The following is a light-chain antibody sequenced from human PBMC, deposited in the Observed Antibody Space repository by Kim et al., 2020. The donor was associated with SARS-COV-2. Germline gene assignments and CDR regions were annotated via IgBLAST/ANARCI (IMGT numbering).Light chain of an antibody. CDR1: KLGDKY. Sequence: VSPGQTASITCSGDKLGDKYSCWYQQKPGQSPVLVIYQDSSRPSGIPERFSGSNSGNTATLTISGTQAMDEADYYCQAWDSSTAVFGTGTKVTVL. V-gene: IGLV3-1*01. CDR2: QDS. J-gene: IGLJ1*01. CDR3: QAWDSSTAV.